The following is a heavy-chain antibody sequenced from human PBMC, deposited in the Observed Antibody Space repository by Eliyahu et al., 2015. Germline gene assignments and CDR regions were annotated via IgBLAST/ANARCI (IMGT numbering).Heavy chain of an antibody. CDR1: GFTFXSYG. CDR3: ANLASLGDV. CDR2: IWYDGSNK. D-gene: IGHD6-6*01. V-gene: IGHV3-33*06. J-gene: IGHJ6*04. Sequence: QVQLVESGGGVVQPGRXLRLSCAASGFTFXSYGMHWVRQAPGKGLEWVAVIWYDGSNKYYADSVKGRFTIPRDNSKNTLYLQMNSLRAEDTAVYYCANLASLGDVWGKGTTVTVSS.